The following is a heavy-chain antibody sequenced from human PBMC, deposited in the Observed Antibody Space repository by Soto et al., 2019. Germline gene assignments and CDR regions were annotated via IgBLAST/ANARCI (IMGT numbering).Heavy chain of an antibody. V-gene: IGHV3-23*01. D-gene: IGHD3-16*01. CDR1: GYTFSSYV. Sequence: GGSLRLSCAVSGYTFSSYVMHWVRRAPGKGLEWVSSIRQSGDRASYADSARGRFTISRDNSQNTLYLQMNGLRLDDTAVYYCVTAVWTRLDNWGPGTLVTVSS. CDR3: VTAVWTRLDN. CDR2: IRQSGDRA. J-gene: IGHJ4*02.